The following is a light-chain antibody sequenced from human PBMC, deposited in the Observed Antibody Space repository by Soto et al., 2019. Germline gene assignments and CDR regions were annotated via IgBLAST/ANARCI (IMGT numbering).Light chain of an antibody. CDR1: STDFENYNL. V-gene: IGLV2-23*02. Sequence: QAASVSGSPGQSITISCTRSSTDFENYNLVSWYQHCPDKAPKLIIYEVTKRPSEISDRFSGSESDTTASLIISGLQPEDEADYYCSSYAGSSDRVVFGGGTKLTVL. CDR2: EVT. J-gene: IGLJ2*01. CDR3: SSYAGSSDRVV.